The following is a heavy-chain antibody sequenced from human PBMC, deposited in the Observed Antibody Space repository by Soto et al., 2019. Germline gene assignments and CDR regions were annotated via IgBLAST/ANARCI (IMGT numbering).Heavy chain of an antibody. D-gene: IGHD3-3*01. Sequence: SETLSLTCAVYGGSFSGYYWSWIRQPPGKGLEWIGEINHSGSTNYNPSLKSRVTISVDTSKNQFSLKLVSVTAADTAVYYCARGDYDFWSGYYKYYYGMDVWGQGTTVTVSS. CDR2: INHSGST. CDR3: ARGDYDFWSGYYKYYYGMDV. V-gene: IGHV4-34*01. CDR1: GGSFSGYY. J-gene: IGHJ6*02.